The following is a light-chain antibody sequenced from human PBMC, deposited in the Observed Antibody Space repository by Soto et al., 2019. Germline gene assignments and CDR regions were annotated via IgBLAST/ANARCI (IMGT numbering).Light chain of an antibody. V-gene: IGLV2-8*01. CDR2: EVS. Sequence: QSALTQPPSASGSPGQSVTISCTGTSSDVGGYNYVSWYQQHPGKAPKLMIYEVSKRPSGVPDLFSGSKSGNTASLTVSGLQAEDEADYYCSSYAGSNNFVVFGGDSKLTVL. CDR1: SSDVGGYNY. J-gene: IGLJ2*01. CDR3: SSYAGSNNFVV.